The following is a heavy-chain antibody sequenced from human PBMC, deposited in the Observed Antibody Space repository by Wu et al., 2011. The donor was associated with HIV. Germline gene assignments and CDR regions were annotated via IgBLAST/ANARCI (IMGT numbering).Heavy chain of an antibody. D-gene: IGHD2-2*02. CDR1: GGTFSSYA. Sequence: QVQLVQSGAEVKKPGSSVKVSCKASGGTFSSYAVSWVRQAPGQGLEWMGGIIPIFGTANSAQKFQGRVTITADKSTSTAYMELSSLRSEDTAVYYCASGADIVVVPAAIWYFDYWGQGTLVTVSS. V-gene: IGHV1-69*14. J-gene: IGHJ4*02. CDR2: IIPIFGTA. CDR3: ASGADIVVVPAAIWYFDY.